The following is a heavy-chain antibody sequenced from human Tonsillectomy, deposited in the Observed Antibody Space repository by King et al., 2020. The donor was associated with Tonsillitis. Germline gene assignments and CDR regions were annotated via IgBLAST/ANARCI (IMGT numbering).Heavy chain of an antibody. Sequence: VQLVESGGGLVKPGGSLRLSCAASGFTFSSYTMNWVRQAPGKGLEWVSSISTSSSYIYYADSVKGRFTISRDNAKNSLDLQMNSLRAEDTAVYYCARGEGYTDGNYYYNGMDVWGQGTTVTVSS. D-gene: IGHD5-18*01. CDR2: ISTSSSYI. CDR1: GFTFSSYT. J-gene: IGHJ6*02. V-gene: IGHV3-21*01. CDR3: ARGEGYTDGNYYYNGMDV.